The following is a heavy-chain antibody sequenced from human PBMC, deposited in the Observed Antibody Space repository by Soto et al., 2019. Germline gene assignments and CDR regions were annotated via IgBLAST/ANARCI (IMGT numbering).Heavy chain of an antibody. V-gene: IGHV1-8*01. CDR2: MNPNSGNT. CDR1: GYTFTSYD. J-gene: IGHJ6*03. D-gene: IGHD5-12*01. Sequence: QVQLVQSGAEVKKPGASVKVSCKASGYTFTSYDINWVRQATGQGLERMGWMNPNSGNTGYAQKFQGRVTITRNTPISTAYMELSSLRSEDTAVYYCARVFEYSGYAYYYHYMDGWGKGTTVTVSS. CDR3: ARVFEYSGYAYYYHYMDG.